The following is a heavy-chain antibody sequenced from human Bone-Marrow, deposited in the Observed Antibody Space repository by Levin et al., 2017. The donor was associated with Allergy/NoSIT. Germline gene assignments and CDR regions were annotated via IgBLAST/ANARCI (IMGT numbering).Heavy chain of an antibody. D-gene: IGHD6-13*01. CDR2: INHSGST. V-gene: IGHV4-34*01. Sequence: SQTLSLTCAVYGGSFSGYYWSWIRQPPGKGLEWIGEINHSGSTNYNPSLKSRVTISVDTSKNQFSLKLSSVTAADTAVYYCARAEQQLPMASNPTVYWGQGTLVTVSS. J-gene: IGHJ4*02. CDR3: ARAEQQLPMASNPTVY. CDR1: GGSFSGYY.